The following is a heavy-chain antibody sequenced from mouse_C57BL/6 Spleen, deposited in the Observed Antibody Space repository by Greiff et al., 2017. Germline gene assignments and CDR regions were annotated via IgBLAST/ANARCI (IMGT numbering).Heavy chain of an antibody. CDR2: ISSGGSYT. Sequence: VQVVESGGDLVKPGGSLKLSCAASGFTFSSYGMSWVRQTPDKRLEWVATISSGGSYTSYPDSVKGRFTISRDNAKNTLYLHMSSLKSEDTAMYYCARDYGSSLYAMDDWGQGTSVTVSS. D-gene: IGHD1-1*01. CDR3: ARDYGSSLYAMDD. CDR1: GFTFSSYG. J-gene: IGHJ4*01. V-gene: IGHV5-6*01.